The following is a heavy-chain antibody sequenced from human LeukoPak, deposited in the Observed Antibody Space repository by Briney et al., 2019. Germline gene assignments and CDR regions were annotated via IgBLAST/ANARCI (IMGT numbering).Heavy chain of an antibody. CDR2: ISGSGGTT. V-gene: IGHV3-23*01. J-gene: IGHJ2*01. D-gene: IGHD1-26*01. CDR3: AKWVVGSRYFDL. Sequence: GGSLRLSCAASGFTFSSYAMSWVRQAPGKGLEWVSGISGSGGTTYYTDSVKGRFTITRDNSKTTLYLQMNSLRAEDTAVYYCAKWVVGSRYFDLWGRGTLVTVSS. CDR1: GFTFSSYA.